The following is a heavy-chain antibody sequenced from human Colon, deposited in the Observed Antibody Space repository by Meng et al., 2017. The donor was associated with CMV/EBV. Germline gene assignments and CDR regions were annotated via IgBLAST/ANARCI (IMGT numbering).Heavy chain of an antibody. CDR2: LWHDETNK. CDR1: GFSFSAYS. Sequence: GESLKISCAASGFSFSAYSMNWVRQAPGKGLEWVALLWHDETNKYYEESVKGRFTISRDDSKNTLFLQMNSLRVDDTAVYYCARDHFPWPEISGPNYWGQGTTVTVSS. J-gene: IGHJ4*02. D-gene: IGHD1-26*01. CDR3: ARDHFPWPEISGPNY. V-gene: IGHV3-33*08.